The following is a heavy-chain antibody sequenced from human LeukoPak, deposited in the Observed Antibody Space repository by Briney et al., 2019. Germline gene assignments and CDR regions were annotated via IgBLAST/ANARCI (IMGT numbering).Heavy chain of an antibody. V-gene: IGHV4-59*12. CDR1: GGSISSYY. CDR2: IYYSGST. CDR3: ARGRGVTGDY. Sequence: SETLSLTCTVSGGSISSYYWSWIRQPPGKGLEWIGYIYYSGSTNYNPSLKSRVTISVDTSKNQFSLKLSSVTAEDTAVYYCARGRGVTGDYWGRGALVTVSS. J-gene: IGHJ4*02. D-gene: IGHD3-10*01.